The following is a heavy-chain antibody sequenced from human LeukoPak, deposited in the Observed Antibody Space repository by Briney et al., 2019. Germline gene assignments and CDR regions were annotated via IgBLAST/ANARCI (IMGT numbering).Heavy chain of an antibody. CDR1: GGSISSSSYY. J-gene: IGHJ3*02. CDR3: ARDAEMATIDAFDI. CDR2: IYYSGST. D-gene: IGHD5-24*01. V-gene: IGHV4-39*07. Sequence: SETLSLTCTVSGGSISSSSYYWGWIRQPPGKGLEWIGSIYYSGSTNYNPSLKSRVTISVDTSKNQFSLKLSSVTAADTAVYYCARDAEMATIDAFDIWGQGTMVTVSS.